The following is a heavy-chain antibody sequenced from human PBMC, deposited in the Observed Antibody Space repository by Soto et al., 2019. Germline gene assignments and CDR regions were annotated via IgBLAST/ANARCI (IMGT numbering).Heavy chain of an antibody. CDR2: ISSSSSYI. J-gene: IGHJ4*02. CDR1: GFTFSSYS. Sequence: VGSLRLSCAASGFTFSSYSMNWVRQAPGKGLEWVSSISSSSSYIYYADSVKGRFTISRDNAKNSLYLQMNSLRAEDTAVYYCARATGGVVVPAAKPLDYWGQGTLVTVSS. D-gene: IGHD2-2*01. CDR3: ARATGGVVVPAAKPLDY. V-gene: IGHV3-21*01.